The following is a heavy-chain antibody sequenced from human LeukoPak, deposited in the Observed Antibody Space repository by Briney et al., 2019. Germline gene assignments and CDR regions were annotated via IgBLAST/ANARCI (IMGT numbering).Heavy chain of an antibody. V-gene: IGHV3-21*01. CDR2: ISSSSSYI. CDR3: ARRFRAVVAAQIDY. Sequence: GGSLRLSCAASGFTFSSYSMNWVRQAPGEGLEWVSSISSSSSYIYYADSVKGRFTISRDNAKNSLYLQMNSLRAEDTAVYYCARRFRAVVAAQIDYWGQGTLVTVSS. J-gene: IGHJ4*02. CDR1: GFTFSSYS. D-gene: IGHD2-15*01.